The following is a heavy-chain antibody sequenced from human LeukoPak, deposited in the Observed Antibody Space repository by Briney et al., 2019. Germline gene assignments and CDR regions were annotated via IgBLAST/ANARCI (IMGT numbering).Heavy chain of an antibody. V-gene: IGHV3-53*04. Sequence: SGGSLRLSCAASGFTVSSNYMSWVRQAPGKGLEWVSVIYSGGSTYYADSVKGRFTISRHNSKNTLYLQMNSLRAEDTAVYYCARDPSRPTFRGVIGYGMDVWGQGTTVTVSS. CDR3: ARDPSRPTFRGVIGYGMDV. CDR1: GFTVSSNY. J-gene: IGHJ6*02. D-gene: IGHD3-10*01. CDR2: IYSGGST.